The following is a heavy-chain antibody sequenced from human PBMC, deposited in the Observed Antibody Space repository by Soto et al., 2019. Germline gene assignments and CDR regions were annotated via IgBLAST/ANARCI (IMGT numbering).Heavy chain of an antibody. V-gene: IGHV1-18*01. D-gene: IGHD2-2*01. CDR2: ISAYNGNT. CDR3: ANDVLVVPADIPDY. J-gene: IGHJ4*02. Sequence: ASVTVDWTGAGYALTSEGSNSGRQENGQGLEWMGWISAYNGNTNYAQKLQGRVTMTTDTSTSTAYMELRSLRSDDTAVYYCANDVLVVPADIPDYCVQESLVTVS. CDR1: GYALTSEG.